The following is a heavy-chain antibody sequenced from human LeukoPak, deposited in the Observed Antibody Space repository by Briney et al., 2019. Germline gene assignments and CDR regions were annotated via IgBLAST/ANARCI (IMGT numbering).Heavy chain of an antibody. J-gene: IGHJ4*02. CDR3: ARGASIAVAGTRGYYFDY. CDR2: IWYDGSNK. D-gene: IGHD6-19*01. Sequence: GGSLRLSCAASGFTFSSYGMHWVRQAPGKGLEWVAVIWYDGSNKYYADSVKGRFTISGDNSKNTLYLQMNSLRAEDTAVYYCARGASIAVAGTRGYYFDYWGQGTLVTVSS. V-gene: IGHV3-33*01. CDR1: GFTFSSYG.